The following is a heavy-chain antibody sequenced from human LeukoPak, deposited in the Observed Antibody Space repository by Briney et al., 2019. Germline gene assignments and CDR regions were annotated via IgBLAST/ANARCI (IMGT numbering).Heavy chain of an antibody. CDR2: ISTTSSYT. V-gene: IGHV3-11*05. Sequence: PGGSLRLSCAASGXTFSDYYVSWIRQAPGKGLEWVSYISTTSSYTDYADSVRGRFTISRDNAKNLLYLQMNSLRPEDTAVYYCARDWYCSSSICYTDRNWFDPWGQGTLVTVSS. D-gene: IGHD2-2*02. CDR3: ARDWYCSSSICYTDRNWFDP. J-gene: IGHJ5*02. CDR1: GXTFSDYY.